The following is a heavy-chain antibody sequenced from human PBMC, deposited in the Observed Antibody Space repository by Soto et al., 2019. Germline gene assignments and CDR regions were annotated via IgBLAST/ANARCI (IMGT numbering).Heavy chain of an antibody. D-gene: IGHD3-22*01. CDR2: IYHSGST. CDR3: AREVKYYYDSSGMGYFQH. CDR1: GGSISSSNW. J-gene: IGHJ1*01. V-gene: IGHV4-4*02. Sequence: SETLSLTCAVSGGSISSSNWWSWVRQPPGKGLEWIGEIYHSGSTNYNPSLKSRVTISVDKSKNQFSLKLSSVTAADTAVYYCAREVKYYYDSSGMGYFQHWGQGTLVTVSS.